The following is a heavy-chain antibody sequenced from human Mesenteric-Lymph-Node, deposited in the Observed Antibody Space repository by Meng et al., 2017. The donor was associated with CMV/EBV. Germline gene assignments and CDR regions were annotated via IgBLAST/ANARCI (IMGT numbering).Heavy chain of an antibody. CDR2: IQYDGSNK. CDR1: GFTFSSYG. Sequence: LSLTCAASGFTFSSYGMLWVRQAPGKGLEWVAFIQYDGSNKYYADSVKGRFTISRDNSKNTLYLQMNSLRAEDTAVYYCARSRDYPPGNGMDVWGQGTTVTVSS. J-gene: IGHJ6*02. D-gene: IGHD4-17*01. V-gene: IGHV3-33*05. CDR3: ARSRDYPPGNGMDV.